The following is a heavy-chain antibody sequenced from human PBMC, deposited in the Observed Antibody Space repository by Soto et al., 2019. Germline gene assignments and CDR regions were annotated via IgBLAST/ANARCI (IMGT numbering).Heavy chain of an antibody. V-gene: IGHV4-59*01. CDR1: GGSISSYY. CDR2: IYYSGST. CDR3: ARDVDEAFDI. Sequence: SLTCTVSGGSISSYYWSWIRQPPGKGLDWIGYIYYSGSTNYNPSLKSRVTISVDTSKNQFSLKLSSVTAADTAVYYCARDVDEAFDIWGQGTMVTVSS. D-gene: IGHD2-15*01. J-gene: IGHJ3*02.